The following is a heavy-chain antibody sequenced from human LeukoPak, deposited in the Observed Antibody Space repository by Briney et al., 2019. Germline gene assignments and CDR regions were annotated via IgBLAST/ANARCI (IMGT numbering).Heavy chain of an antibody. CDR2: ISGSGGST. D-gene: IGHD3-22*01. CDR3: AKFSRNYYDSSGYYYILDY. J-gene: IGHJ4*02. CDR1: GFPFDTYA. V-gene: IGHV3-23*01. Sequence: GGSLRLSCAASGFPFDTYAMTWVRQAPGKGLQWLSSISGSGGSTYYADSVQGRFTISRDNSKNTLWLQMDSLRAEDTAVYYCAKFSRNYYDSSGYYYILDYWGQGILVTVSS.